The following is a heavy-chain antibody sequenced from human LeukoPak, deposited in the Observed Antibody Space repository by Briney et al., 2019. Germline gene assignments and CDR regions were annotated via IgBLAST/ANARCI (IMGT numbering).Heavy chain of an antibody. CDR3: ATFLAIVTARDSLYFQH. Sequence: GGSLRLSCAASGFTFSNYAMSCVRQAPGKGLEWVSGVSGSGGVTYHADSVKGRFTISRDNSKNTLHLQMNSLRAEDTAVYYCATFLAIVTARDSLYFQHWGQGTLVTVSS. D-gene: IGHD3-3*02. V-gene: IGHV3-23*01. J-gene: IGHJ1*01. CDR2: VSGSGGVT. CDR1: GFTFSNYA.